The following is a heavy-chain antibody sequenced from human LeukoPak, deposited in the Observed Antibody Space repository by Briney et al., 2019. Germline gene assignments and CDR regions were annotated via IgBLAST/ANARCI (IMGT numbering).Heavy chain of an antibody. Sequence: SETLSLTCTVVGGSITSDYWSWIRQPTGKGLEWIGRIFTSGSTTYNPSLKSRVTMSLDTSKNQFFLKLSSVTAADTAAYFCSRGGANDLWGQGTLVTVSS. J-gene: IGHJ5*02. CDR1: GGSITSDY. CDR2: IFTSGST. D-gene: IGHD4/OR15-4a*01. V-gene: IGHV4-4*07. CDR3: SRGGANDL.